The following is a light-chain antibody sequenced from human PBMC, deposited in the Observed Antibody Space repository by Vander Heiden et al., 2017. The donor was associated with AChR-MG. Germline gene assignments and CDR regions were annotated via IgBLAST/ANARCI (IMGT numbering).Light chain of an antibody. CDR1: SSDVGGFNF. Sequence: QSALTQPRSVSGSPGQSVTISCTGTSSDVGGFNFVSWYQQHPGEVPKLMIYDVTKRPSGVPDRFSGSKTGNTASLTISGLQTDDDADYYCSSYTGMSSFVFGGGTKLTVL. CDR3: SSYTGMSSFV. V-gene: IGLV2-11*01. CDR2: DVT. J-gene: IGLJ3*02.